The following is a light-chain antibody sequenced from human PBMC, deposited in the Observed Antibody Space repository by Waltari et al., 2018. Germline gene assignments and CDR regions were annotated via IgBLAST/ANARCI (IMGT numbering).Light chain of an antibody. V-gene: IGKV1-6*01. CDR2: AAA. CDR1: QDIGND. CDR3: LQDFSYPLT. J-gene: IGKJ1*01. Sequence: AIQMTQSPSSLSASVGDRVIITCRASQDIGNDLAWFQQKPGKAPMLLIYAAATLQSGVPSRFSGSVSGTDFTLTVSSLQPEDFATYYCLQDFSYPLTFGQGTRVDIK.